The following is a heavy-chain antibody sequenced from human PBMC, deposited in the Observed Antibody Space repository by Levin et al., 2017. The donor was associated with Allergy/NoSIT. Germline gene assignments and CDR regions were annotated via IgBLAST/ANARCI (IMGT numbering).Heavy chain of an antibody. Sequence: PGGSLRLSCAASGFTFSSYGMHWVRQAPGKGLEWVAVISSDGRNKYYVDSVKGRFTISRDNSKNTLYLQMNSLRAEDTAVYYCAKDRDIAAAGYYFDYWGQGTLVTVSS. D-gene: IGHD6-13*01. CDR2: ISSDGRNK. CDR1: GFTFSSYG. J-gene: IGHJ4*02. V-gene: IGHV3-30*18. CDR3: AKDRDIAAAGYYFDY.